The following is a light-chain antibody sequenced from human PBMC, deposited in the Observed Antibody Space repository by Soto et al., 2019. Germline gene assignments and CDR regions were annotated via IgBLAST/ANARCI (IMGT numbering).Light chain of an antibody. Sequence: QSALTQPPSVSAAPGQRVTISCSGSSSNTGNNYVSWYQQLPGTAPKLLIYENNKRPSGIPDRFSGSKSGTSATLGITGLQTGDEADYYCGTWDNSLSSGVFGGGTKLTVL. J-gene: IGLJ3*02. CDR3: GTWDNSLSSGV. V-gene: IGLV1-51*02. CDR1: SSNTGNNY. CDR2: ENN.